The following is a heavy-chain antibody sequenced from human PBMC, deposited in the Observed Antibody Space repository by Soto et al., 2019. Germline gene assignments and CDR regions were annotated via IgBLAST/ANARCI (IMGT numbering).Heavy chain of an antibody. Sequence: PGGSLRLSCAASGFTFSSYSMNWVRQAPGKGLEWVSYISSSSSTIYYADSVKGRFTISRDNAKNSLYLQMNSLRAEDTAVYYCARVGASTAAGYYYYYYMDVWGKGNTVTVSS. J-gene: IGHJ6*03. CDR3: ARVGASTAAGYYYYYYMDV. V-gene: IGHV3-48*01. CDR1: GFTFSSYS. CDR2: ISSSSSTI. D-gene: IGHD6-6*01.